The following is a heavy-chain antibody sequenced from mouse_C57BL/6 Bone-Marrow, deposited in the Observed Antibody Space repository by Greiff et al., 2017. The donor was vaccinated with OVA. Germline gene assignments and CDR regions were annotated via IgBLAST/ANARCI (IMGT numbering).Heavy chain of an antibody. CDR3: ASTVVADFDY. D-gene: IGHD1-1*01. Sequence: EVKLVESGGGLVQPGESLKLSCESTEYAFPSYDMSWVRQTPEKRLELVAAINSDGGSTYYPDTMERRFTISRDNTKKTLYLQMSSLRSENTALYCCASTVVADFDYWGQGTTLTVSS. J-gene: IGHJ2*01. CDR1: EYAFPSYD. CDR2: INSDGGST. V-gene: IGHV5-2*01.